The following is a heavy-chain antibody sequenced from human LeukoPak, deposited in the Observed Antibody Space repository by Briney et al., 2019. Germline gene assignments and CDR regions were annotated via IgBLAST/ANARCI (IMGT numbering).Heavy chain of an antibody. D-gene: IGHD2-2*01. J-gene: IGHJ4*02. Sequence: GASVKVSCKASGYTFTSYGISLVRQAPGQGLEWMGWISVSNGNTNYAQRLQGRVTMTTDTTTNTRYMELRSLSSDDTGVYYCARDCRSTNCQLDYWGKGTLVTVSS. CDR3: ARDCRSTNCQLDY. V-gene: IGHV1-18*01. CDR1: GYTFTSYG. CDR2: ISVSNGNT.